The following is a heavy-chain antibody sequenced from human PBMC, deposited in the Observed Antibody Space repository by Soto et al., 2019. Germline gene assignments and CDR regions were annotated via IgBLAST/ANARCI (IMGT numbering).Heavy chain of an antibody. CDR2: INPSGGST. Sequence: ASVKVSCKASGYTNTSYGISWVRQAPGQGLEWMGIINPSGGSTSYAQKFQGRVTMTRDTSTSTVYMELSSLRSEDTAVYYCARLGAYYQSLDPWGQGTVVTVSS. J-gene: IGHJ5*02. CDR1: GYTNTSYG. D-gene: IGHD2-21*01. CDR3: ARLGAYYQSLDP. V-gene: IGHV1-46*01.